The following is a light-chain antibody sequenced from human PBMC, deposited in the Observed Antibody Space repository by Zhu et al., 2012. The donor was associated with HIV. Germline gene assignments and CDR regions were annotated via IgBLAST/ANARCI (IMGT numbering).Light chain of an antibody. V-gene: IGKV3-20*01. J-gene: IGKJ1*01. CDR1: ESVRTN. CDR2: DAS. Sequence: MTQSPATLSVSPGERGTLSCRASESVRTNLAWYQQKPGQAPRLLITDASNRAPGIPDRFTGSGSGTDFTLTISRLEPEDVAMYYCQEYGSSPPWTFGQGTKVEI. CDR3: QEYGSSPPWT.